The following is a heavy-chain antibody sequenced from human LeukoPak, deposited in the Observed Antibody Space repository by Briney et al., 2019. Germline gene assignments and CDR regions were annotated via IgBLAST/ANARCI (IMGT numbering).Heavy chain of an antibody. CDR3: ARVGYYYYYMDV. V-gene: IGHV1-18*04. J-gene: IGHJ6*03. Sequence: ASVKVSCKASGCIFIDYYIHWVRQAPGQGLEWMGWINPNNGNTNYAQKLQGRVTMTTDTSTSTAYMELRSLRSDDTAVYYCARVGYYYYYMDVWGKGTTVTISS. CDR2: INPNNGNT. CDR1: GCIFIDYY.